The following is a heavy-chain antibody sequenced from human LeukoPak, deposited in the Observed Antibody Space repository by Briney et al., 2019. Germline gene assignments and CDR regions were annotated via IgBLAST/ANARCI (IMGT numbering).Heavy chain of an antibody. V-gene: IGHV4-34*01. CDR2: INHSGST. J-gene: IGHJ4*02. CDR1: GGSFSGYY. CDR3: ARANLEEGYSGYVPY. Sequence: SETLSLTCAVYGGSFSGYYWSWIRQPPGKGLEWIGEINHSGSTNYNPSHKSRVTISVDTSKNQFSLKLSSVTAADTAVYYCARANLEEGYSGYVPYWGQGTLVTVSS. D-gene: IGHD5-12*01.